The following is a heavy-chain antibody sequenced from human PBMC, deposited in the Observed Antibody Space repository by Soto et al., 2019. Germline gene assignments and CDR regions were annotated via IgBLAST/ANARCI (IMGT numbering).Heavy chain of an antibody. CDR1: GGSIRSGGYY. V-gene: IGHV4-31*03. Sequence: QVQLQVSGPGLVKPSQTLSLTCTVSGGSIRSGGYYWSWIRQHPGKGLEWIGYIYYIGGTYYNPSLKSRATISVDKSKNQFSLKLSSVTAADTAVYYCARDRGYYGSETIYYFDSWGQGTLVTVSS. CDR3: ARDRGYYGSETIYYFDS. CDR2: IYYIGGT. J-gene: IGHJ4*02. D-gene: IGHD3-10*01.